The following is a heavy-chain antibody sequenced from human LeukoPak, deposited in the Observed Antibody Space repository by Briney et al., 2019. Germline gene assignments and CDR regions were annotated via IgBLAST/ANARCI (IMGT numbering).Heavy chain of an antibody. CDR2: IYYTGST. V-gene: IGHV4-59*12. J-gene: IGHJ6*02. CDR3: ARDGPRGVLSMDV. CDR1: GVSISTYH. Sequence: PSETLSLTCSVSGVSISTYHWSWIRQPPGKRLEWIGYIYYTGSTDYNPSLKSRVTISVHTSKNHFSLRLSSVTAADTAVYYCARDGPRGVLSMDVWGQGTTVTVSS. D-gene: IGHD3-10*01.